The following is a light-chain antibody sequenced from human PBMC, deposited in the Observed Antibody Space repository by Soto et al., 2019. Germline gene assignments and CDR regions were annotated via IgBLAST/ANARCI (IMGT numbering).Light chain of an antibody. CDR2: DAS. Sequence: EIVMKQSPATLSVSLGERVTLSCRASQSIYEKLAWYQQKPGQTPRLVIYDASTRATGTPGSFSGSWSGTDITLTNSSLQSEDFAVYYCQQYNRWPLTCGGGTKVEIK. V-gene: IGKV3-15*01. CDR1: QSIYEK. CDR3: QQYNRWPLT. J-gene: IGKJ4*01.